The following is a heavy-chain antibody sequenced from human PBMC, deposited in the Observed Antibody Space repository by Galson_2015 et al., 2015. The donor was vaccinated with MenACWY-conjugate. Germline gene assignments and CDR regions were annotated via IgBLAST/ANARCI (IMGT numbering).Heavy chain of an antibody. CDR1: GYSFSTYW. CDR2: ISPGDSNT. Sequence: QSGAEVKKPGESLRISCKGSGYSFSTYWIAWVRQLPGKGLEWMGLISPGDSNTRYSPAVHGQVTISADKSISTAYLQLHSLQASDTAMYYCARHPPGGRGMDVWGQGTTVTVSS. CDR3: ARHPPGGRGMDV. V-gene: IGHV5-51*01. D-gene: IGHD1-26*01. J-gene: IGHJ6*02.